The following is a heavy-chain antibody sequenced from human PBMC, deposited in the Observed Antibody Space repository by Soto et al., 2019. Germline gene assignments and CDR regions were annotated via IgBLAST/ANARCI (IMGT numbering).Heavy chain of an antibody. CDR3: ARHCSDGNCYVF. CDR2: IYYSGST. V-gene: IGHV4-31*03. J-gene: IGHJ4*02. Sequence: PSETLSLTCTVSGGSISSGGYYWSWIRQHPGKGLEWIGYIYYSGSTYYNPSLKSRVTISVDTSKNQFSLKLSSVTAADTAVYYCARHCSDGNCYVFWGQGTLVTVSS. D-gene: IGHD2-15*01. CDR1: GGSISSGGYY.